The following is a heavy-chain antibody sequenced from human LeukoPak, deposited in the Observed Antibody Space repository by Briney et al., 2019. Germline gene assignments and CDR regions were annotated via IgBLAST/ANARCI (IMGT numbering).Heavy chain of an antibody. CDR3: ARGFVGYDYVWGSYRYPYYFDY. CDR1: GGSFSGYY. V-gene: IGHV4-34*01. J-gene: IGHJ4*02. Sequence: KPSETLSLTCAVYGGSFSGYYWSWIRQPPGKGLEWIGEINHSGSTNYNPSLKSRVTISVDTSKNQFSLKLSSVTAADTAVYYCARGFVGYDYVWGSYRYPYYFDYWGQGTLVTVSS. D-gene: IGHD3-16*02. CDR2: INHSGST.